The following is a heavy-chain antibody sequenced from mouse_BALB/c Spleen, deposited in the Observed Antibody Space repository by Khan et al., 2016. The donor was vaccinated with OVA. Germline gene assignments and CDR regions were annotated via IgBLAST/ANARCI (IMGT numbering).Heavy chain of an antibody. J-gene: IGHJ2*01. CDR2: IAPESGST. CDR3: ARAMGGKVPLDY. CDR1: GYTFTSYW. Sequence: DLVKPGASVKLSCKASGYTFTSYWINWIKQRPGQGLEWIGRIAPESGSTYYKEMFKGKATLTVDTSSSTAYMQLSSLSSEDSAVYFCARAMGGKVPLDYWGQGTTLTVSS. D-gene: IGHD1-1*02. V-gene: IGHV1S41*01.